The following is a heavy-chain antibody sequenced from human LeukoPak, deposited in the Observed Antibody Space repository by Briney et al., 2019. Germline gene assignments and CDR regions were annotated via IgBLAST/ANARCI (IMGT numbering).Heavy chain of an antibody. V-gene: IGHV4-31*03. J-gene: IGHJ4*02. D-gene: IGHD4-17*01. CDR3: ARSAEDYGDYDY. Sequence: SETLSLTCTVSGGSISSGGYYWSWIRQHPGKGLEWIGYIYYSGSTYYNPSLKSRVTISVDTSKNQFSLKLSSVTAADAAVYYCARSAEDYGDYDYWGQGTLVTVSS. CDR2: IYYSGST. CDR1: GGSISSGGYY.